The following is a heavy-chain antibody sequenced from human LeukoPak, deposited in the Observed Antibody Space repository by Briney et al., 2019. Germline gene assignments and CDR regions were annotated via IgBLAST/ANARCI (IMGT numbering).Heavy chain of an antibody. Sequence: SETLSLTCAVYGGSFSGYYWSWIRQPPGKGLEWIGEINHSGSTNYNPCLKSRVTISVDTSKNQFSLNLSSVTAADTAVYYCARGPKNRYDYVWGSYRYNRPFDYWGQGTLVTVSS. CDR3: ARGPKNRYDYVWGSYRYNRPFDY. CDR2: INHSGST. CDR1: GGSFSGYY. D-gene: IGHD3-16*02. V-gene: IGHV4-34*01. J-gene: IGHJ4*02.